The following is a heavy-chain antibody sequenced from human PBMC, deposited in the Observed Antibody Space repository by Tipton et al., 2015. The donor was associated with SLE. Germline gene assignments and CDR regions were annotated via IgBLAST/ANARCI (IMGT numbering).Heavy chain of an antibody. D-gene: IGHD3-3*01. V-gene: IGHV3-33*06. J-gene: IGHJ4*02. Sequence: SLRLSCAASGFTFSSYGMHWVRQAPGKGLEWVAVIWYDGSNKYYADSMKGRFTISRDNSKNTLYLQMNSLRAEDTAVYYCAKDLEMRTYYDFWSGYYTGLDYWGQGTLVTVSS. CDR3: AKDLEMRTYYDFWSGYYTGLDY. CDR1: GFTFSSYG. CDR2: IWYDGSNK.